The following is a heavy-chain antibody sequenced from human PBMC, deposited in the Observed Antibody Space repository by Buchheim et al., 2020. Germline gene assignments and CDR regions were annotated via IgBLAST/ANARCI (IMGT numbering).Heavy chain of an antibody. J-gene: IGHJ3*01. V-gene: IGHV3-74*01. Sequence: EAHLVESGGGLAQPGGSLRLSCAASGFSFSNYWMHWVRQIPGEGLAWVSRIHSDGSTTAYADFVNGRFTISRDNAKNTLFLQMNNLRVKDSAVYFCARVNDYNYESFDVWG. CDR3: ARVNDYNYESFDV. D-gene: IGHD5-24*01. CDR2: IHSDGSTT. CDR1: GFSFSNYW.